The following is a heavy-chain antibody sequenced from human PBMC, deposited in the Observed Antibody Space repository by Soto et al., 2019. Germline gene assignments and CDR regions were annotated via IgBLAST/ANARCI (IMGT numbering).Heavy chain of an antibody. CDR3: ARAPMVLSRSYFDS. Sequence: EPLSLTCTVSGGRISNFYWTWIRQPPGKGLEWIGYISYSGNNNYNPSLKRRVSISVDTSKNQLSLNLTSVTAADTAVYYCARAPMVLSRSYFDSWGRGTPVTVSS. D-gene: IGHD2-8*01. CDR2: ISYSGNN. V-gene: IGHV4-59*01. CDR1: GGRISNFY. J-gene: IGHJ4*02.